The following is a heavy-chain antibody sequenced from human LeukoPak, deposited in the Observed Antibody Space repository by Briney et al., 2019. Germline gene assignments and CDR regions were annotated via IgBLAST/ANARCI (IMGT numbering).Heavy chain of an antibody. CDR1: GFTFSSAW. D-gene: IGHD1-26*01. CDR3: VRDRVGPDY. J-gene: IGHJ4*02. Sequence: GGSLRLSCAASGFTFSSAWMHWVRQAPGTGLVWVSRITDDATTTYADSVRGRFTISRDNAKNILYLQMNSLRAEDTAVYYCVRDRVGPDYWGQGTLVTASS. V-gene: IGHV3-74*01. CDR2: ITDDATT.